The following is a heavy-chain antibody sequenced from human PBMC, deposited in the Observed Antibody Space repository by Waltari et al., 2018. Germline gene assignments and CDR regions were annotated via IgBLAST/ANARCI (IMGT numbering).Heavy chain of an antibody. D-gene: IGHD4-17*01. Sequence: EVQLVESGGGLIQPGGSLRLSCSVSGFTVSTHYMSWVRQAPGKGLEWVSVIYTGGDTYYADSVKGRFSISRDNSKNTLYLQMNSLRVEDTAIYYCARGWIGTTSLGHDGMDVWGQGTTVTVSS. CDR3: ARGWIGTTSLGHDGMDV. V-gene: IGHV3-53*01. J-gene: IGHJ6*02. CDR2: IYTGGDT. CDR1: GFTVSTHY.